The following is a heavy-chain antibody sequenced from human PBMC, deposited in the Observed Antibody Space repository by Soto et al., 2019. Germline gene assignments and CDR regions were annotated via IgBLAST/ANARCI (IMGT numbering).Heavy chain of an antibody. J-gene: IGHJ4*02. Sequence: QVQLQESGPGLVKPSETLSLTCTVSGGSISTYYWNWIRQPPGKGLEWIGYIYYSRSTNYNPSLKRRVSISGDTSKNQLSLKLSSVTAADTAVYYCARSTGYGDSYFDYWGQGTLVTVS. CDR3: ARSTGYGDSYFDY. CDR1: GGSISTYY. CDR2: IYYSRST. D-gene: IGHD4-17*01. V-gene: IGHV4-59*01.